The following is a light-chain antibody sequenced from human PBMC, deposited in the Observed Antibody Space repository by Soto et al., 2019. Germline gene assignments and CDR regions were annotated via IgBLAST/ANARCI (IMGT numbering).Light chain of an antibody. CDR2: AAS. CDR1: QSVSSN. Sequence: EIVMTQSPATLSMSPGERATLSCRASQSVSSNLAWYQQKPGQPPRLLIYAASTRATGIPARFSGSRSGTEFTLTISILQSEDFAVYYCHQYNNWPVFGQGTKEDIK. CDR3: HQYNNWPV. V-gene: IGKV3-15*01. J-gene: IGKJ1*01.